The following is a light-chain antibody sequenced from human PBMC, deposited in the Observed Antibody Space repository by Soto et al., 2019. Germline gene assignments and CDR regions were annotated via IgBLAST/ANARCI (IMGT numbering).Light chain of an antibody. CDR3: SSYTSSRTPV. J-gene: IGLJ1*01. CDR2: EVT. CDR1: STDVGGYNF. Sequence: QSVLTQPASVSGSLGQSITMSCTGTSTDVGGYNFVSWYQQHPDKAPKLLIYEVTNRSSGVSNRFSGSKSGNTASLTISGLQAEDGADYYCSSYTSSRTPVFWNGPKVTV. V-gene: IGLV2-14*01.